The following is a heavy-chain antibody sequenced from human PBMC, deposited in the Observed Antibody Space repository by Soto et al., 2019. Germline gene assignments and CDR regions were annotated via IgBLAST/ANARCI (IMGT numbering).Heavy chain of an antibody. D-gene: IGHD3-16*01. CDR2: ISYSGSS. CDR1: GGSMSSHY. V-gene: IGHV4-59*11. Sequence: SETLSLTCTVSGGSMSSHYWTWLRQPPGKGLEWIGYISYSGSSYYNPSLKSRVTISADTSRNQFSLRLTSVIAADTAVYFCARADPDASVGFWGQGTLVTVSP. CDR3: ARADPDASVGF. J-gene: IGHJ4*02.